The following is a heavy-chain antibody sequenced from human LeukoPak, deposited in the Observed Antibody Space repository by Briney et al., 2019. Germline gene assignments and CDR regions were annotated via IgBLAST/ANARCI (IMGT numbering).Heavy chain of an antibody. Sequence: PGRSLRLSCAASGFTFDDYAMHWVRQPPGKGLEWVSSISWNSGNMDYADSVEGRFTISRDNAKNSLYLQMNSLRPEDTALYYCAKGRGSTDWYNSLDYWGQGTLVTVSS. CDR1: GFTFDDYA. CDR3: AKGRGSTDWYNSLDY. J-gene: IGHJ4*02. V-gene: IGHV3-9*01. D-gene: IGHD3-16*01. CDR2: ISWNSGNM.